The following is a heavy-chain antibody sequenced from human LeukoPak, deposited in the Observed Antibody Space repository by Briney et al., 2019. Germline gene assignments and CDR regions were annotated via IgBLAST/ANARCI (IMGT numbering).Heavy chain of an antibody. V-gene: IGHV4-59*01. D-gene: IGHD2-21*02. CDR1: GGSISSYY. Sequence: SETLSLTCTVSGGSISSYYWSWLRQPPGKGLEWIGYIYYSGSTNYNPSLKSRVTISVDTSKNQFSLKLSSVTAADTAVYYCASSSGCGGDCYSDDAFDIWGQGTMVTVSS. CDR2: IYYSGST. CDR3: ASSSGCGGDCYSDDAFDI. J-gene: IGHJ3*02.